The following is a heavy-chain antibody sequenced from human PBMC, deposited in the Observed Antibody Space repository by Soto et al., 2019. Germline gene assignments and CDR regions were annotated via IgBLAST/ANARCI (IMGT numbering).Heavy chain of an antibody. J-gene: IGHJ4*02. CDR1: GFTVNSNY. V-gene: IGHV3-53*01. CDR2: IYTVGST. D-gene: IGHD6-6*01. Sequence: GSLRLSCAASGFTVNSNYMGWVRQTPGKGLEWVSLIYTVGSTYYADSVKGRFTLSRDDSKNTLHLQMNSLRAEDTAIYYCARAVSARRFDYWGQGTLVTVSS. CDR3: ARAVSARRFDY.